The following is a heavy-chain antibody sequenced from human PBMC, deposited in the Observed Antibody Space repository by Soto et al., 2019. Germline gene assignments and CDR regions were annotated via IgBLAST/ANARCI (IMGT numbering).Heavy chain of an antibody. Sequence: SETLSLTCDVSRYSINNNNWWSWVRQPPGGGLEWIGELHHGGSTNYNPSLESRATFSVDISKNQFFLKLSSVTAADTAVYYCTKNSAYALDYWGQGTLVTVSS. CDR3: TKNSAYALDY. CDR1: RYSINNNNW. J-gene: IGHJ4*02. V-gene: IGHV4-4*02. CDR2: LHHGGST. D-gene: IGHD5-12*01.